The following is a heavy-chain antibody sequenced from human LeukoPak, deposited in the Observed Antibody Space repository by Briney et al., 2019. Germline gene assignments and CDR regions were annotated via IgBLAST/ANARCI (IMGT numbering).Heavy chain of an antibody. Sequence: SVPVSCLVSGYTLTELSMHCVRQAPGKGVEGMGGFDPKDGETIYAQKFQGRVTMTEDTSTDTAYMELSSLRSEDTAVYYCATEDPPGIAARGAKPFDYWGQGTLVTVSS. CDR3: ATEDPPGIAARGAKPFDY. D-gene: IGHD6-13*01. CDR1: GYTLTELS. J-gene: IGHJ4*02. V-gene: IGHV1-24*01. CDR2: FDPKDGET.